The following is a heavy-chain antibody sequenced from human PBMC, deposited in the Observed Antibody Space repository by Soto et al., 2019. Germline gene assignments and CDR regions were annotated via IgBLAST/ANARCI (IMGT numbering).Heavy chain of an antibody. CDR3: ARDHPTVTTPYFDY. Sequence: QAQLVGSGGRVVQPGRSLRLSGAASGFTFSSYGMHWVRQAPGKGLAWVAVIRYDGSNKYYADSVKGRFTISRDNSKNTLYLQMNSLRAEDTAVYYCARDHPTVTTPYFDYWGQGTLVTVSS. D-gene: IGHD4-17*01. CDR2: IRYDGSNK. CDR1: GFTFSSYG. J-gene: IGHJ4*02. V-gene: IGHV3-33*01.